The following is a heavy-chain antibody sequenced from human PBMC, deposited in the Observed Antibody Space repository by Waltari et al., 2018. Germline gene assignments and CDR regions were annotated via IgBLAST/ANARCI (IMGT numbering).Heavy chain of an antibody. CDR1: GGSLSSSSYF. CDR3: ASEADYYDGSGCYSHYFGS. V-gene: IGHV4-39*02. D-gene: IGHD3-22*01. J-gene: IGHJ4*02. CDR2: IYYTGGV. Sequence: QLHLQESGPGLVKSSETLSLTCSVSGGSLSSSSYFWGWIRQPPGRGLEGIGSIYYTGGVYYSPSLKSRVTISLDASRNSLSLRLTAVTAADTAVYFCASEADYYDGSGCYSHYFGSWGQGTRVTVSS.